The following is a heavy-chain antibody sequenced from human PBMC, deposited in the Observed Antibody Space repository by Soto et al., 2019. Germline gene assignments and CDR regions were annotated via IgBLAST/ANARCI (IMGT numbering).Heavy chain of an antibody. CDR1: GFIVSTSY. J-gene: IGHJ4*02. D-gene: IGHD4-4*01. Sequence: GSLRLSCAASGFIVSTSYMSWVRQAPGKGLEWVSIIHNDGSTYYADSAKGRFTISRDDSMNTLYLQILSLRAEDTAVYYCARDSYTRYWGQGTLVTVSS. CDR2: IHNDGST. CDR3: ARDSYTRY. V-gene: IGHV3-66*01.